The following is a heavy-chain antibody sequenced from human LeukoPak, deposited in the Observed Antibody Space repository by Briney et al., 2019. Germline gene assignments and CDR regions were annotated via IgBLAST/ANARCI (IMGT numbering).Heavy chain of an antibody. CDR3: ARAGTYYYYHMDV. J-gene: IGHJ6*03. Sequence: GESLKISCKGSGYSFTSYWIGWVRQMPGKGLERMGIIHPGDSDIRYSPSFQGQVTISADKSISTAYLQWSSLKASDTAIYYCARAGTYYYYHMDVWGKGTTVTVFS. D-gene: IGHD6-19*01. CDR2: IHPGDSDI. CDR1: GYSFTSYW. V-gene: IGHV5-51*01.